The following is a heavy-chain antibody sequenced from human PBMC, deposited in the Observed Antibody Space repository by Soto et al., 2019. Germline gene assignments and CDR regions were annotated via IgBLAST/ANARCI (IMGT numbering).Heavy chain of an antibody. Sequence: QVQLVESGGGVVQPGRSLRLSCTGSGFTFSSYTMHWVRQAPGKGLAWVALISFDSSNKYYADSVKGRFSISRDNSKNTLYLQMDSLRPDDTAVYYCARDRLRLGELSLIGYFDYWGQGTLVTVSS. CDR2: ISFDSSNK. D-gene: IGHD3-16*02. V-gene: IGHV3-30*01. CDR3: ARDRLRLGELSLIGYFDY. CDR1: GFTFSSYT. J-gene: IGHJ4*02.